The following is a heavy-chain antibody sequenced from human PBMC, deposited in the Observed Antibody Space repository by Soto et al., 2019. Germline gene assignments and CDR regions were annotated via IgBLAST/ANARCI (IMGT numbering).Heavy chain of an antibody. Sequence: QVQLVESGGGVVQPGRSLRLSCAASGFTFSTYGMHWVRQAPGKGLEWVAVIWYDGSNKYYADSVKGRFTISRDNSKDTLYLQMSSLRTEDTAVYYCARASGSFDYWGQGTLVTVSS. V-gene: IGHV3-33*01. D-gene: IGHD1-26*01. J-gene: IGHJ4*02. CDR2: IWYDGSNK. CDR3: ARASGSFDY. CDR1: GFTFSTYG.